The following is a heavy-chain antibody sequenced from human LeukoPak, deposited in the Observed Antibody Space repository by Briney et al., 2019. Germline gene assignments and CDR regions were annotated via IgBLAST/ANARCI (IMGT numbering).Heavy chain of an antibody. Sequence: GRSLRLSCAASGFTFSSYWMHWVRQAPGKGLVWVSRINSDGSSTSYADSVKGRFTISRDNAKNTLYLQMNSLRAEDTAIYYCASRLYYFDAFDIWGQGTMVTVSS. V-gene: IGHV3-74*01. D-gene: IGHD3-22*01. J-gene: IGHJ3*02. CDR2: INSDGSST. CDR1: GFTFSSYW. CDR3: ASRLYYFDAFDI.